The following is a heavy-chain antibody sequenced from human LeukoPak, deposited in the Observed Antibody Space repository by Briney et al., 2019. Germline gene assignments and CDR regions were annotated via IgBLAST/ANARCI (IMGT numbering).Heavy chain of an antibody. V-gene: IGHV3-64*01. Sequence: PGGSLRLSCAASGFTFSSYAMHWVRQAPGKGLEYGSAISSNGGSTYYANSVKGRFTISRDNSKNTLYLQMGSLRAEDMAVYYCARAIAYYYDSSGYYGGDYFDYWGQGTLVTVSS. D-gene: IGHD3-22*01. J-gene: IGHJ4*02. CDR3: ARAIAYYYDSSGYYGGDYFDY. CDR2: ISSNGGST. CDR1: GFTFSSYA.